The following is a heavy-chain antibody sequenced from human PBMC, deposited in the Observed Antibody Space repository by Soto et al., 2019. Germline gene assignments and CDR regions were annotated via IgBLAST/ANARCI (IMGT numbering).Heavy chain of an antibody. CDR3: ARGGGYSSSSRGDY. CDR1: GGSISSGDYY. CDR2: IYYSGST. V-gene: IGHV4-30-4*01. J-gene: IGHJ4*02. D-gene: IGHD6-6*01. Sequence: QVQLQESGPGLVKPSQTLSLTCTVSGGSISSGDYYWSWIRQPPGKGLEWIGYIYYSGSTYYNPSLKSRVTTAVDTSKHQFSRKLSSVPAADTAVYYCARGGGYSSSSRGDYWGQGTLVTVSS.